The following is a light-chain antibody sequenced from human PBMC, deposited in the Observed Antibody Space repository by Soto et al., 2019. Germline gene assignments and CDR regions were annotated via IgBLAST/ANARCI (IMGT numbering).Light chain of an antibody. Sequence: IVRTQSPATLSVSPGEWATLSCRASQSVRSNLAWYQQRPGQAPRLLIYAASTRATDIPARFSGSGSGTEFTLTIDSLQSEDFAVYYCQQYNNWPRTFGQGTKV. CDR1: QSVRSN. V-gene: IGKV3-15*01. CDR3: QQYNNWPRT. CDR2: AAS. J-gene: IGKJ1*01.